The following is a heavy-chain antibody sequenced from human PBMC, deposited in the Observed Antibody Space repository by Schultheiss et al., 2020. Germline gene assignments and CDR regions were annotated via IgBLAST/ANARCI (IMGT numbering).Heavy chain of an antibody. Sequence: GGSLRLSCAASGLTFSNYWMHWVRQAPGKGLVWVSRINDDGSSTTYADSVKGRFTVSRDNAKNTLYLQMNSLRVEDTAVYYCARVSSRSAVAGIWGQGTLVNVSS. CDR3: ARVSSRSAVAGI. D-gene: IGHD6-19*01. J-gene: IGHJ4*02. V-gene: IGHV3-74*03. CDR1: GLTFSNYW. CDR2: INDDGSST.